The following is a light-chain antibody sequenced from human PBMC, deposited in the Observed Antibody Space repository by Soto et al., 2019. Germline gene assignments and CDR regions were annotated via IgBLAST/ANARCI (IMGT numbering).Light chain of an antibody. CDR2: SAS. J-gene: IGKJ1*01. Sequence: EIVMTQSPATLSVSPGERATLSCRASQSVSSNLAWYQHKPGQPPRLLIYSASTSPTGIPARFSGSGSGTGFTLTISSLQSEDFAVYSCQHYKNWPSWTFGQGTKVEIK. CDR1: QSVSSN. V-gene: IGKV3-15*01. CDR3: QHYKNWPSWT.